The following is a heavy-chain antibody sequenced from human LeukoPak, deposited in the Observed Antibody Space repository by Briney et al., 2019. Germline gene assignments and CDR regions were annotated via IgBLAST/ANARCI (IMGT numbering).Heavy chain of an antibody. D-gene: IGHD3-9*01. CDR2: IGASGGST. J-gene: IGHJ4*02. V-gene: IGHV3-23*01. CDR3: AKAEGYDILTGLDY. CDR1: GFTFSSYA. Sequence: GGSLRLACATSGFTFSSYAMSWVRQAPGKGLEWVSGIGASGGSTYHADSVKGRFTISRDNSKNTLYLQMNSLRTEDTAVYYCAKAEGYDILTGLDYWGQGTLVTVSS.